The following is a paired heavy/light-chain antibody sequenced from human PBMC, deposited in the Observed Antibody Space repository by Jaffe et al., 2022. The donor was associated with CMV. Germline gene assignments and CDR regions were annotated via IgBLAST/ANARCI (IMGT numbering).Heavy chain of an antibody. V-gene: IGHV3-7*01. J-gene: IGHJ4*02. CDR3: ARDHGGIRITMVRGVIPSPLLDY. CDR1: GFTFSSYW. CDR2: IKQDGSEK. D-gene: IGHD3-10*01. Sequence: EVQLVESGGGLVQPGGSLRLSCAASGFTFSSYWMSWVRQAPGKGLEWVANIKQDGSEKYYVDSVKGRFTISRDNAKNSLYLQMNSLRAEDTAVYYCARDHGGIRITMVRGVIPSPLLDYWGQGTLVTVSS.
Light chain of an antibody. CDR3: QQRSNWPPGT. V-gene: IGKV3-11*01. CDR2: DAS. J-gene: IGKJ3*01. Sequence: EIVLTQSPATLSLSPGERATLSCRASQSVSSYLAWYQQKPGQAPRLLIYDASNRATGIPARFSGSGSGTDFTLTISSLEPEDFAVYYCQQRSNWPPGTFGPGTKVDIK. CDR1: QSVSSY.